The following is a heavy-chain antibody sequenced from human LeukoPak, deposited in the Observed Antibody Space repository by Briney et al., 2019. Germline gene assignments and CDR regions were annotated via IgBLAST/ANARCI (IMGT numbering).Heavy chain of an antibody. D-gene: IGHD6-19*01. J-gene: IGHJ4*02. Sequence: PSETLSLTCTVAGGSINNFYWSWIRQPPGKGLEWIGNIYYDGTTNYNPSLKSRVTISVDTSKNQFSLKLSSVTAADTAVYYCARGGWTAFDYWGQGTLVTVSS. CDR3: ARGGWTAFDY. V-gene: IGHV4-59*01. CDR1: GGSINNFY. CDR2: IYYDGTT.